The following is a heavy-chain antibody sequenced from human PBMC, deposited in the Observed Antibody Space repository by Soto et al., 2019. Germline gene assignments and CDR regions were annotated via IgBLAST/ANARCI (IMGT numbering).Heavy chain of an antibody. D-gene: IGHD2-15*01. CDR1: GFNFSSYA. V-gene: IGHV3-23*01. Sequence: GGSLRLSCAASGFNFSSYAMNWVRQAPGKGLEWVSGISVSGTYTYYAESVKGRFTISRDNSKSTLYLQMNSLRAEDTAVYYCAKGGAVKLPRYNWFDPWGQGVLVTV. CDR3: AKGGAVKLPRYNWFDP. CDR2: ISVSGTYT. J-gene: IGHJ5*02.